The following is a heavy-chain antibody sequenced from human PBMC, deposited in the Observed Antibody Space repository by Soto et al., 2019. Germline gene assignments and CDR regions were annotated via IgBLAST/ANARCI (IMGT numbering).Heavy chain of an antibody. CDR1: GDSVSSNSAG. CDR3: ARGEQYSGRIFDH. V-gene: IGHV6-1*01. Sequence: SQTLSLTCVITGDSVSSNSAGWSWVRQSPSRGLEWLGRTYYRSKWYYEYAVSVRGRITINPDTSKNQYSLQLNSVTPEDTAVYFCARGEQYSGRIFDHWGQGTLVTVSS. CDR2: TYYRSKWYY. D-gene: IGHD1-26*01. J-gene: IGHJ4*01.